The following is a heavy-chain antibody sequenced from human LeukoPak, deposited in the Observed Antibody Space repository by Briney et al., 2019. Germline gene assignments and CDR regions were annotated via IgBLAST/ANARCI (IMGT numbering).Heavy chain of an antibody. J-gene: IGHJ3*02. CDR3: AKERCLYSSSLDAFDI. CDR1: GFTFSSYG. D-gene: IGHD6-6*01. V-gene: IGHV3-30*02. CDR2: IRYDGSNK. Sequence: GGSLRLSCAASGFTFSSYGMHWVRQAPGKGLEWVAFIRYDGSNKYYADSVKGRFTISRDNSKNTLYLQMNSLRAEDTAVYYCAKERCLYSSSLDAFDIWGQGTMVTVSS.